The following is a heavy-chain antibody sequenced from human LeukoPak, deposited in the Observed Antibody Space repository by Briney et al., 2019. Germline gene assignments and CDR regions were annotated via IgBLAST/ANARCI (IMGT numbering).Heavy chain of an antibody. CDR1: GFTFSSYA. D-gene: IGHD7-27*01. CDR2: ISYDGSNK. Sequence: GGSLRLSCAASGFTFSSYAMHWARQAPGKGLEWVAVISYDGSNKYYADSVKGRFTISRDNSKNTLYLQMNSLRAEDTAVYYCARDPGQPGDPYWYFDLWGRGTLVTVSS. J-gene: IGHJ2*01. CDR3: ARDPGQPGDPYWYFDL. V-gene: IGHV3-30*01.